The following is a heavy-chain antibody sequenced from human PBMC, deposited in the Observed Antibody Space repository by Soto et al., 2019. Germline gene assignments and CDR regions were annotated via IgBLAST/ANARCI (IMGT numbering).Heavy chain of an antibody. CDR2: IYSSGTT. Sequence: QLQLQESGPGLFKPSETLSLTCTVSGGSISGSPYHWGWIRQPPGKGPEWIGDIYSSGTTYDKSSLESRVTISRDASNNHFSLKLGSVTAADTAVYYCERRTALAGGWFDPWGQGTLVTDSS. J-gene: IGHJ5*02. CDR3: ERRTALAGGWFDP. V-gene: IGHV4-39*02. D-gene: IGHD3-10*01. CDR1: GGSISGSPYH.